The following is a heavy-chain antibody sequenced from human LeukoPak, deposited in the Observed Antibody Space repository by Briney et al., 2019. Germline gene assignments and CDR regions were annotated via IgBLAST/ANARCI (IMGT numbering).Heavy chain of an antibody. CDR1: GFTVSNNY. CDR3: ARGLTVGATGVWAFDI. D-gene: IGHD1-26*01. V-gene: IGHV3-66*01. Sequence: GGSLRLSCAASGFTVSNNYMTWVRQAPGKGLEWGSVMYRVGNTYYADFLKGRFTISRDNFKNTLHLQMNSLRVEDTALYYCARGLTVGATGVWAFDIWGQGTMVTVSS. J-gene: IGHJ3*02. CDR2: MYRVGNT.